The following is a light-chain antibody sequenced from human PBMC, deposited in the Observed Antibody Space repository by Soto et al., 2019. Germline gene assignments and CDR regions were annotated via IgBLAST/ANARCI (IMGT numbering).Light chain of an antibody. Sequence: QSALTQPASVSGSPGQSITISCTGTHSDIGNYNYVSWYQHLPGKAPKLMIYDVGSRPSGVSSRFSGSKSGNTASLAISRLQAEDEADYYCNSYREDLPLFYVFGTGTKLTVL. V-gene: IGLV2-14*03. J-gene: IGLJ1*01. CDR1: HSDIGNYNY. CDR2: DVG. CDR3: NSYREDLPLFYV.